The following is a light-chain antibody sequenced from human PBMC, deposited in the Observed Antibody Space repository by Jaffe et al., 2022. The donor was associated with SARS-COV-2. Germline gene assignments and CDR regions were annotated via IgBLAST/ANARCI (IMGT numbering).Light chain of an antibody. CDR3: AAWDDSLSGVV. CDR1: ISNIGSNY. V-gene: IGLV1-47*01. J-gene: IGLJ2*01. CDR2: KNN. Sequence: QSVLTQPPSVSGTPGQRVTISCSGSISNIGSNYVYWYQQLPGTAPKVVIYKNNQRPSGVPDRFSGSKSGTSAPLAISGLRSEDEGDYYCAAWDDSLSGVVFGGGTKLTVL.